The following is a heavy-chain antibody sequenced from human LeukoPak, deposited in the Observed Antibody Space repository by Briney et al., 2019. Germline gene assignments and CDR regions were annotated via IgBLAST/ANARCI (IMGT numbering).Heavy chain of an antibody. CDR3: ARGRYYDSSGRPFDY. CDR2: INHSGST. D-gene: IGHD3-22*01. J-gene: IGHJ4*02. Sequence: PSETLSLTCAVYGGSFSGYYWSWIRQPPGKGLEWIGEINHSGSTNYNPSLKSRVTISVDTSKNQFSLKLSSVTAADTAVYYCARGRYYDSSGRPFDYWGQGTLVTVSS. V-gene: IGHV4-34*01. CDR1: GGSFSGYY.